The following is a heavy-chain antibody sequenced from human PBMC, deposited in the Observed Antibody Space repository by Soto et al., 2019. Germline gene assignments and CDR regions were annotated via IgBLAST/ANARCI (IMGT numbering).Heavy chain of an antibody. V-gene: IGHV4-59*01. CDR3: ARSPNWEATGFEY. CDR1: GGTISGFY. D-gene: IGHD5-12*01. Sequence: SETLSVTCTVLGGTISGFYWSWIRQPQGKGLEWIGYIYYSGSTNYNPSLKSRVTISVDTSKNQFSLKLSSVTAADTAVYYCARSPNWEATGFEYWGQGTLVTVSS. J-gene: IGHJ4*02. CDR2: IYYSGST.